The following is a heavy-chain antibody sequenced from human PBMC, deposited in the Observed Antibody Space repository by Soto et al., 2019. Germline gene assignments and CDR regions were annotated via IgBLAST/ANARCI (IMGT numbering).Heavy chain of an antibody. Sequence: QVQLVESGGGVVQPGRSLRLSCAASGFTFSSYAMHWVRQAPGKGLEWVAVISYDGSNKYYADSVKGRFTISRDNSKNTLYLQMNSLRAEDTAVYYCARDQEYQLLFARYYYYYGMDVWGQGTTVTVSS. CDR1: GFTFSSYA. D-gene: IGHD2-2*01. J-gene: IGHJ6*02. CDR2: ISYDGSNK. V-gene: IGHV3-30-3*01. CDR3: ARDQEYQLLFARYYYYYGMDV.